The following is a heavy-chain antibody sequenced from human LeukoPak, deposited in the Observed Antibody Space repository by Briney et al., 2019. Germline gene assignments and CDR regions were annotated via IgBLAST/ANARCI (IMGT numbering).Heavy chain of an antibody. CDR3: ARRLTQYDCFDP. CDR2: INHSGST. V-gene: IGHV4-34*01. CDR1: GGSFSGYY. J-gene: IGHJ5*02. Sequence: SETLSLTCAVYGGSFSGYYWSWIRQPPGKGLEWIGEINHSGSTNYNPSLKSRVTISVDTSKNQFSLHLNSVTPEGTAVYYCARRLTQYDCFDPWGQGILVTVSS. D-gene: IGHD2-2*01.